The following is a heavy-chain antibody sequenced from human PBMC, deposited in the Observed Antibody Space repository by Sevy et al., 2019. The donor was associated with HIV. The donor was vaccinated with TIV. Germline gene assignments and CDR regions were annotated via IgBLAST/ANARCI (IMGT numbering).Heavy chain of an antibody. Sequence: GGSLRLSCAASGFTFSSYGMHWVRQAPGKGLEWVAVIRYDGSNKYYADSVKGRFTISRDNSKNTLYLQMNSLRAEDTAVYYCAIGRYSSSPFDYWGQGTLVTVSS. CDR2: IRYDGSNK. CDR1: GFTFSSYG. V-gene: IGHV3-30*02. J-gene: IGHJ4*02. CDR3: AIGRYSSSPFDY. D-gene: IGHD6-6*01.